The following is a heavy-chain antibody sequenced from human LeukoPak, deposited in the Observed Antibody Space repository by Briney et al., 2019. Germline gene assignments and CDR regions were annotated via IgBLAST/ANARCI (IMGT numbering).Heavy chain of an antibody. Sequence: SGGSLRLSCAASGFTFSSYSMNWVRQAPGKGLEWVSSISSSSSNIYYADSVKGRFTISRDNAKNSLYLQMNSLRVEDTAVYYCARDLANYDSRPFDYWGQGTLVTVSS. J-gene: IGHJ4*02. D-gene: IGHD3-22*01. V-gene: IGHV3-21*01. CDR3: ARDLANYDSRPFDY. CDR2: ISSSSSNI. CDR1: GFTFSSYS.